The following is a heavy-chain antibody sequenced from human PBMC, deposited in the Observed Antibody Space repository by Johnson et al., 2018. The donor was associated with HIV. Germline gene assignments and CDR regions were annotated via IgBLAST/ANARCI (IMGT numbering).Heavy chain of an antibody. CDR1: GFTVSSNY. D-gene: IGHD6-13*01. CDR3: ARGKGAAAGLDAFDI. V-gene: IGHV3-66*02. Sequence: VLLVESGGGLVQPGGSLRLSCAASGFTVSSNYMSWVRQAPGKGLEWVSVIYSGGSTYYADSVKGRFTISRDNSKNTLYLQMNSLRAEDTPLYYCARGKGAAAGLDAFDIWGQGSMVTFSS. J-gene: IGHJ3*02. CDR2: IYSGGST.